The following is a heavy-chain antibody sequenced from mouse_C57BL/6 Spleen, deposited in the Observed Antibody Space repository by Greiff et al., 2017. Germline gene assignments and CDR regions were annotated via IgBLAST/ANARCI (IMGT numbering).Heavy chain of an antibody. Sequence: QVQLQQPGAELVKPGASVKLSCKASGYTFTSYWMHWVKQRPGQGLEWIGMIHPNSGSTNYTKKFKRKATLTVDKSTSTAYMQLSSLTSEDSAVYYSARLTTTGAMDYWGQGTSVTVSS. CDR1: GYTFTSYW. CDR3: ARLTTTGAMDY. D-gene: IGHD1-1*01. CDR2: IHPNSGST. V-gene: IGHV1-64*01. J-gene: IGHJ4*01.